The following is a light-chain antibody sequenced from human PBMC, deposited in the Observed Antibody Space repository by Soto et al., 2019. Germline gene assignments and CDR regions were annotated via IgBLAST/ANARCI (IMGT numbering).Light chain of an antibody. Sequence: IVLTKSPGTLSLSPGERATLSCRASQSVSSSYLAWYQQKPGQAPRLLIYGASSRATGIPDRFSGSGSGTDFTLTISRLEPEDFAVYYCQQYGISPWTFGQGAK. CDR2: GAS. CDR3: QQYGISPWT. V-gene: IGKV3-20*01. CDR1: QSVSSSY. J-gene: IGKJ1*01.